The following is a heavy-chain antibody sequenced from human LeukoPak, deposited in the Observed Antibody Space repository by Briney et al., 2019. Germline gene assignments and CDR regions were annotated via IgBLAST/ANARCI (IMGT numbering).Heavy chain of an antibody. CDR2: IYYSGST. CDR1: GGSISSSNYY. CDR3: ARQDSSGFGQGYNWFDP. Sequence: NPSETLSLTCSVSGGSISSSNYYWGWIRQPPGKGLEWIGSIYYSGSTYYNPSLKNRVTISLDTSKNQFSLKLSSVTAADTAVYYCARQDSSGFGQGYNWFDPWGQGTLVTVSS. V-gene: IGHV4-39*01. J-gene: IGHJ5*02. D-gene: IGHD6-19*01.